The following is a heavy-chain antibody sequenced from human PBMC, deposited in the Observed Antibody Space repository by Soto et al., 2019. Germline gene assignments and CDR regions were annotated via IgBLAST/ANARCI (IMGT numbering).Heavy chain of an antibody. CDR2: IYYSGST. J-gene: IGHJ6*02. CDR1: GGSISSSSYY. CDR3: ARVYDGSGSYYYYYGMDV. D-gene: IGHD3-10*01. Sequence: SETLSLTCTVSGGSISSSSYYWGWIRQPPGKGLEWIGSIYYSGSTYYNPSLKSRVTVSVDTSKNQFSLKLSSVTAADTAVYYCARVYDGSGSYYYYYGMDVLGQGTTVT. V-gene: IGHV4-39*01.